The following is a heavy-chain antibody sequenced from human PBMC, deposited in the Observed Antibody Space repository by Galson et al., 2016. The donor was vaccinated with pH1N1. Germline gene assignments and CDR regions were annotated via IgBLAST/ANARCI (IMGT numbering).Heavy chain of an antibody. J-gene: IGHJ3*01. D-gene: IGHD3-10*01. CDR2: IYWDDDK. V-gene: IGHV2-5*08. Sequence: PALVKPTQTLTLTCTFSGFSINSSGMGVGWIRQPPGQALEWLAVIYWDDDKRYSLSLKSRLTISKDTSKNQVVLTMTNMDPVDTGTYYCAHREVMITNAFDFWGRETMVTVSS. CDR1: GFSINSSGMG. CDR3: AHREVMITNAFDF.